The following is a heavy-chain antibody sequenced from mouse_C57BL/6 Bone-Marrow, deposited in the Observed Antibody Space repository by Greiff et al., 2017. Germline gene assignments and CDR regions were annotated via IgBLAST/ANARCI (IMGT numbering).Heavy chain of an antibody. Sequence: EVMLVESGGGLVQPGGSLKLSCAASGFTFSDYYMYWVRQTPEKRLEWVAYISNGGGSTYYPDTVKGRFTISRDNAKNTLYLQMSRLKSEDTAMYYCAKGDKDYFDYWGQGTTLTVSS. J-gene: IGHJ2*01. CDR3: AKGDKDYFDY. V-gene: IGHV5-12*01. CDR1: GFTFSDYY. CDR2: ISNGGGST. D-gene: IGHD3-3*01.